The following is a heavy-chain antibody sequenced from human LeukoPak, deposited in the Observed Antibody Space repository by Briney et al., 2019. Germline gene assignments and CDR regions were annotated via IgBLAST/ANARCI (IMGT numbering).Heavy chain of an antibody. CDR2: IKSKTDGGTT. V-gene: IGHV3-15*01. Sequence: GGSLRLSCAASGFTFSNAWMSWVRQAPGKGLEWVGRIKSKTDGGTTDYAAPVKGRFTISRDDSKNTLYLQMNSLKTEDTAVYYCTTTVGPIDIFDYWGQGTLVTVSS. CDR1: GFTFSNAW. CDR3: TTTVGPIDIFDY. J-gene: IGHJ4*02. D-gene: IGHD1-26*01.